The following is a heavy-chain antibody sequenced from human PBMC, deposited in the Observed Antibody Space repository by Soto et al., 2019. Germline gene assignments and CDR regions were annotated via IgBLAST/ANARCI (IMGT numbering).Heavy chain of an antibody. Sequence: QVQLVESGGGVVQPGRSLRLSCAASGFTFSSYGMHWVRQAPGQGLEWVAVIMYEGSNKYYADSVKGRFTISRDNSKNTLYLQMNSLRAEDTDVYYCARDSCSGGSCYPDYWGQVTLVTVSS. V-gene: IGHV3-33*01. D-gene: IGHD2-15*01. J-gene: IGHJ4*02. CDR1: GFTFSSYG. CDR3: ARDSCSGGSCYPDY. CDR2: IMYEGSNK.